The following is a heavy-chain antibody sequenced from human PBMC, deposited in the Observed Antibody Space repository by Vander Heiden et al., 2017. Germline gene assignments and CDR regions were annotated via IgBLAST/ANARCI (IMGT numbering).Heavy chain of an antibody. CDR1: GFTFSSSG. CDR3: ARDYYYDSSAFTG. J-gene: IGHJ4*02. Sequence: QVQLVESGGGVVQPGRSLRLSCAASGFTFSSSGMHWVRQAPGKGLEWVAVIWYDGSNKYYADSVKGRFTISRDNSKNTLYLQMNSLRAEDTAVYYCARDYYYDSSAFTGWGQGTLVTVSS. D-gene: IGHD3-22*01. CDR2: IWYDGSNK. V-gene: IGHV3-33*01.